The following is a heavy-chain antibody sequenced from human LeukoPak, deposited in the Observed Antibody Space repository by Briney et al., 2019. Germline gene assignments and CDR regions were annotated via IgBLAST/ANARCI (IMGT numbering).Heavy chain of an antibody. J-gene: IGHJ4*02. D-gene: IGHD3-22*01. CDR3: AKDGKLYYYDSSGYQGDY. V-gene: IGHV3-11*01. CDR1: GFTFSDYY. CDR2: ISSSGSTI. Sequence: PGGSLRLSCAASGFTFSDYYMSWIRQAPGKGLEWVSYISSSGSTIYYADSVKGRFTISRDNAKNSLYLQMNSLRAEDTAVYYCAKDGKLYYYDSSGYQGDYWGQGTLVTVST.